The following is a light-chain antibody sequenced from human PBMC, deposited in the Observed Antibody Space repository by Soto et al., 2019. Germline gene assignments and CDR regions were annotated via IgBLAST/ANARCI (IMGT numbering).Light chain of an antibody. Sequence: DVVMTQSPLSLPVTLGQPASISCRSNQSLLHSDGIAYFSWFQQRPGRSPRRLIYKVSNRDSGVPVRFSGSGSGTDFALKNSRVEAEDVGVYYCMQGTHWPITFGQGTRLEIK. CDR2: KVS. V-gene: IGKV2-30*02. J-gene: IGKJ5*01. CDR1: QSLLHSDGIAY. CDR3: MQGTHWPIT.